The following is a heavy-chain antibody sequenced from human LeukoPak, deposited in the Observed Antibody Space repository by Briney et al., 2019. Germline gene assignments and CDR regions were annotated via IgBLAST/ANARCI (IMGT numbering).Heavy chain of an antibody. V-gene: IGHV3-53*01. J-gene: IGHJ4*02. Sequence: PGGSLRLSCAASGFTVSSSFMSWVRQAPGRGLEWVSVIYSGGSTYYADSVKGRFTISRDNSTNTVSLQMNSLRAEDTAVYYCARGADRWNYFDYWGQGTLVTVSS. CDR3: ARGADRWNYFDY. D-gene: IGHD4-23*01. CDR2: IYSGGST. CDR1: GFTVSSSF.